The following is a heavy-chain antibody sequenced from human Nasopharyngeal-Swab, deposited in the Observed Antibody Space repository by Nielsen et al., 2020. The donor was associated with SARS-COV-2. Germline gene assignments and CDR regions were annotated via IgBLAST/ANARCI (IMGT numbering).Heavy chain of an antibody. CDR3: ARGGMVGATTYGWFDP. CDR1: GFTFSSYG. Sequence: SLKISCAASGFTFSSYGMHWVRQAPGKGLECVAVISYDGSNKYHADSVRGRFTISRDDSENTLYLQMNSLRPEDTAVYYCARGGMVGATTYGWFDPWGQGTLVTVSS. J-gene: IGHJ5*02. D-gene: IGHD1-26*01. CDR2: ISYDGSNK. V-gene: IGHV3-30*03.